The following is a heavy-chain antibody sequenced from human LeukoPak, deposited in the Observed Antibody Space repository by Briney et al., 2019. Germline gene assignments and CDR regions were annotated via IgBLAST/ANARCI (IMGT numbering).Heavy chain of an antibody. Sequence: SETLSLTCTVSGGSISSYYWSWIRQPPGKGLEWIGYIYYSGSTNYNPSLKSRVTISVDTSKNQFSLKLSSVTAADTAVYYCARGKAVAAHEYYYGMDVWGQGTTVTISS. CDR2: IYYSGST. CDR3: ARGKAVAAHEYYYGMDV. V-gene: IGHV4-59*01. D-gene: IGHD2-15*01. J-gene: IGHJ6*02. CDR1: GGSISSYY.